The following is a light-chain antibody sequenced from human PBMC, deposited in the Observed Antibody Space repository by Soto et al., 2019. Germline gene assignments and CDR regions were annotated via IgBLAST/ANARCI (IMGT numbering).Light chain of an antibody. CDR1: GSDLGAYNF. V-gene: IGLV2-8*01. CDR2: GVT. J-gene: IGLJ3*02. CDR3: YSYAGRNIWV. Sequence: QSVLAQPPSASGAPGQAVTISCTGSGSDLGAYNFVSWYQQHPGKAPKLMIFGVTERPSGVPDRFSGSKSGNTASLTVAGLQADDEAFYYCYSYAGRNIWVFGGGTELTVL.